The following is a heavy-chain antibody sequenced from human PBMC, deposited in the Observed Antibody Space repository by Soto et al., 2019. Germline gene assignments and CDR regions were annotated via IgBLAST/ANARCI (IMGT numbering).Heavy chain of an antibody. Sequence: QVQLEQSGSEVQKSGSSVKVSCKASGYSFSSHAITWVLQAPGQGLEWMGGIIPVFGTPTYAQKFQGRLTSSAHKSTNTSSLELRSLRSEDTAVYYCARGGALSTSWYWGDGLDSWGQGTQVTVSS. J-gene: IGHJ4*02. V-gene: IGHV1-69*06. CDR2: IIPVFGTP. D-gene: IGHD6-13*01. CDR1: GYSFSSHA. CDR3: ARGGALSTSWYWGDGLDS.